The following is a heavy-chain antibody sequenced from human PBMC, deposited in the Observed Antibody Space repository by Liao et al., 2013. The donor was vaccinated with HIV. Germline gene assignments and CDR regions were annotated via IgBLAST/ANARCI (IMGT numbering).Heavy chain of an antibody. CDR3: ARGWHAFDI. CDR1: GGSITSGSYY. V-gene: IGHV4-61*02. CDR2: VFTSGST. Sequence: QVQLQESGPGLVKPSQTLSLTCSVSGGSITSGSYYWSWIRQPAGKALEWIGRVFTSGSTSYDPSLTSRVTISRDTSKNQFSLNLGSVTAADTAVYYCARGWHAFDIWGQGTMVTVSS. D-gene: IGHD2-15*01. J-gene: IGHJ3*02.